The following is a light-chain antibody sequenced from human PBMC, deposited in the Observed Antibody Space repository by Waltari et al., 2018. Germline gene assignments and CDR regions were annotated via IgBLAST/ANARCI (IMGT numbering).Light chain of an antibody. CDR2: NVN. V-gene: IGLV2-11*01. CDR3: CSFAGRSTWV. CDR1: NFDVGGYNY. J-gene: IGLJ3*02. Sequence: QSALTQPRSVSGSPGQSVNISCTGTNFDVGGYNYVSWYQQHPGKAPKLMIYNVNERLSGVPDRCAGSKSGKTASLTIAGLQAEDEADDFCCSFAGRSTWVFGGGTKVTVL.